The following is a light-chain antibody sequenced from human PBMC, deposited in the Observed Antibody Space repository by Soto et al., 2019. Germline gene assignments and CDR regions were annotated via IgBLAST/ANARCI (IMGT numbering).Light chain of an antibody. V-gene: IGLV2-14*01. Sequence: QSALTQPASVSGSPGQSITISCTGTSSDVGGYDYVSWYQQHPGKAPKLLIYEVTNRPSGVSTRFSGSKSGNTASLTISGLQTEDEADYYCSSYRSRSTVFGGGTKVTVL. CDR1: SSDVGGYDY. J-gene: IGLJ2*01. CDR2: EVT. CDR3: SSYRSRSTV.